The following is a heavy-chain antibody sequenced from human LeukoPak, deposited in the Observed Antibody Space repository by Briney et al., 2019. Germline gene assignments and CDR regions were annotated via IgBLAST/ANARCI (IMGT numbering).Heavy chain of an antibody. V-gene: IGHV4-39*01. CDR2: IYDSGST. CDR3: ATGFDIFDY. J-gene: IGHJ4*02. CDR1: GGSIRSSYYY. Sequence: SETLSLTCTVSGGSIRSSYYYWGWIRQPPGKGLEWIGSIYDSGSTYYNPSLKSRVTISVDTSKNQFSLKLSSVTAADTAVYYCATGFDIFDYWGQGTLVTVSS. D-gene: IGHD3-9*01.